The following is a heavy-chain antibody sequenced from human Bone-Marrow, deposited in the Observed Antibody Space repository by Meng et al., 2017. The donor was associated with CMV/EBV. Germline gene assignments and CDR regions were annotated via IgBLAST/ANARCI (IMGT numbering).Heavy chain of an antibody. CDR2: ISGSGGST. D-gene: IGHD3-10*01. J-gene: IGHJ4*02. CDR3: AKDVVLWFGELFTPYFDY. Sequence: GGSLSLSCAASGFSFSDYAMNWVRQAPGNGLEWVSSISGSGGSTYYADSVKGRFTISRDNSKNTLYLQMNSLRAEDTAVYYCAKDVVLWFGELFTPYFDYWGQGTLVTVSS. V-gene: IGHV3-23*01. CDR1: GFSFSDYA.